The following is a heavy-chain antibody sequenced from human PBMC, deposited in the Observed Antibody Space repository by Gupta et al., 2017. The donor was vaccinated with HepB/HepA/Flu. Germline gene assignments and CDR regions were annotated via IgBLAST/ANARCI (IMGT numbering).Heavy chain of an antibody. CDR1: GVTFDDYA. V-gene: IGHV3-9*01. D-gene: IGHD5-24*01. CDR3: ARSRDTGRHDAYDI. Sequence: EVQLVESGGVLVQPGRSLRLSCAASGVTFDDYAMHWVRQAPRKGLEWVSSISWNSGIVGYAESVKGRFTISRDNAKNSLYLQINSLTDDDTASYYCARSRDTGRHDAYDIWGQGTMVTVSS. J-gene: IGHJ3*02. CDR2: ISWNSGIV.